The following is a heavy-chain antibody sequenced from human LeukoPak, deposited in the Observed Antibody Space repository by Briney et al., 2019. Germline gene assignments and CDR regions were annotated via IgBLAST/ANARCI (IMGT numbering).Heavy chain of an antibody. CDR3: ARERGRLTMVRGGYDAFDI. D-gene: IGHD3-10*01. Sequence: ASVKVSCKASGYTFTNYGVSWVRQAPGQGLEWMGWISTYNGNTNYAQKFQGRVTMTTDTSTSTAYMDARRLRFDDTALYYCARERGRLTMVRGGYDAFDIWGQGTMVTVSS. J-gene: IGHJ3*02. V-gene: IGHV1-18*01. CDR2: ISTYNGNT. CDR1: GYTFTNYG.